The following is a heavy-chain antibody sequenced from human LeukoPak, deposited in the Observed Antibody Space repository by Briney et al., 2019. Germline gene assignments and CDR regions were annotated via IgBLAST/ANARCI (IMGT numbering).Heavy chain of an antibody. Sequence: GSLRLSCAASGFTFSSYAMSWVRQPPGQGLEWIGEISLTGLTHYNPSLESRVTLSLDKSKNQLSLNLTSVTAADTAVYYCSRENGAFSPFGYWGQGILVTVLS. J-gene: IGHJ4*02. CDR1: GFTFSSYAM. V-gene: IGHV4-4*02. D-gene: IGHD2-8*01. CDR3: SRENGAFSPFGY. CDR2: ISLTGLT.